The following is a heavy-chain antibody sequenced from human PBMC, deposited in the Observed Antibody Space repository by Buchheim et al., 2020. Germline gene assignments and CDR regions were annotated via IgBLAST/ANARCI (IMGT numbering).Heavy chain of an antibody. Sequence: QVQLVQSGAEVKKPGASVKVSCKASGYTFTGYYMHWVRQAPGQGLEWMGWINPNSGGTTYAQKFQGWVTMTRDTSISTAYMELSRLRSDDTAVYYCARDKGYCSGGSCYVGADYWGQGTL. CDR2: INPNSGGT. V-gene: IGHV1-2*04. D-gene: IGHD2-15*01. CDR3: ARDKGYCSGGSCYVGADY. CDR1: GYTFTGYY. J-gene: IGHJ4*02.